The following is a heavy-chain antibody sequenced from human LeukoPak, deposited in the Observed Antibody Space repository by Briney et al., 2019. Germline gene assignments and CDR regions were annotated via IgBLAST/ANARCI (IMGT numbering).Heavy chain of an antibody. Sequence: PGGSLRLSCTASGFSLSSYSMNWVRQAPGKGLEWVSYISTSSSYIYYGDSVKGRYTISRDNAKNSLFLQMNSLRAEDTAVYYCARDVSGSYYGGDYYYYYYMDVWGKGTTVTVSS. CDR1: GFSLSSYS. V-gene: IGHV3-21*06. CDR2: ISTSSSYI. J-gene: IGHJ6*03. D-gene: IGHD1-26*01. CDR3: ARDVSGSYYGGDYYYYYYMDV.